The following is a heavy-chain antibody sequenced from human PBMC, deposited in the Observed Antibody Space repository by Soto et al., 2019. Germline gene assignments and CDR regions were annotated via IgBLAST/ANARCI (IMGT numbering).Heavy chain of an antibody. Sequence: SETLSLTCTVSGGSISSSSYYWGWIRQPPGKGLEWIGSIYYSGSTYYNPSLKSRVTISVDTSKNQFSLKLSSVTAADTAVYYCARQEGSGWVGGYYYYGMDVWGQGTTVTVSS. CDR1: GGSISSSSYY. V-gene: IGHV4-39*01. CDR3: ARQEGSGWVGGYYYYGMDV. J-gene: IGHJ6*02. D-gene: IGHD6-19*01. CDR2: IYYSGST.